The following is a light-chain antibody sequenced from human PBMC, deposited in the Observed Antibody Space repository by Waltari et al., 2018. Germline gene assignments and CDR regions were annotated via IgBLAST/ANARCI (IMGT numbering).Light chain of an antibody. Sequence: DIQMTQSPSSLSASVGDRVTITCRASQSISTYLNWYQQKPGKAPKLLIYAASSFKSGVPSRFSGSGSGTDFTLTISSLQPEDFATYYCQQSYDTPWTFGQGTKVEIK. CDR3: QQSYDTPWT. J-gene: IGKJ1*01. CDR2: AAS. V-gene: IGKV1-39*01. CDR1: QSISTY.